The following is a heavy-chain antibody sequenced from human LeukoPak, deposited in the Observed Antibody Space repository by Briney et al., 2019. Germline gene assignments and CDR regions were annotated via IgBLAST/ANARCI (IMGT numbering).Heavy chain of an antibody. Sequence: PETLSLTCAVYGGSFSGYYWSWIRQPPGKGLEWIGEINHSGSTNYNPSLKSRVAISVDTSKNQFSLKLDSVTAADTAVYYCARLQATVTIHAYFDYWGQGTLVTVSS. CDR1: GGSFSGYY. J-gene: IGHJ4*01. CDR3: ARLQATVTIHAYFDY. CDR2: INHSGST. D-gene: IGHD4-17*01. V-gene: IGHV4-34*01.